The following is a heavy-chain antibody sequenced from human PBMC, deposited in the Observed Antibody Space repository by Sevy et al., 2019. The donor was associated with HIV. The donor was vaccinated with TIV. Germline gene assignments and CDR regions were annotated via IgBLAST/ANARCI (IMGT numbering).Heavy chain of an antibody. J-gene: IGHJ4*02. V-gene: IGHV5-51*01. CDR2: FYPGDSGS. CDR3: ARLPVAAAGLYYFDY. Sequence: GESLKISCRGSGYSFTSSWIGWVRQVPGKGLEWMGIFYPGDSGSRYNPSFQGQVTISADKSISTASLHWNSLKASDTAMYFCARLPVAAAGLYYFDYWGQGTLVTVSS. D-gene: IGHD6-13*01. CDR1: GYSFTSSW.